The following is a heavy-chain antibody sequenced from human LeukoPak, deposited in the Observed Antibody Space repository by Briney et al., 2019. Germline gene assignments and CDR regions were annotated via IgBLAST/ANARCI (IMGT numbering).Heavy chain of an antibody. Sequence: GASVKVSCKASGYTFTSYGISWVRQAPGQGLEWMGWISAYNGNTNYAQKLQGRGTMTTDTSTSTAYMELRSLRSDDTAVYYCARADYGDYTDYFDYWGQGTLVTVSS. CDR3: ARADYGDYTDYFDY. D-gene: IGHD4-17*01. CDR1: GYTFTSYG. V-gene: IGHV1-18*01. CDR2: ISAYNGNT. J-gene: IGHJ4*02.